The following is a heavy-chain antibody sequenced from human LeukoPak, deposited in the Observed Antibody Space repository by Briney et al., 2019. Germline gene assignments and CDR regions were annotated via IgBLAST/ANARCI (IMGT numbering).Heavy chain of an antibody. CDR3: AKDGHYYYDSSGYYYVEYFQH. D-gene: IGHD3-22*01. Sequence: GGSLRLSCAASGFTFSSYAMSWVRQAPGKGLEWVSAISGSGGSTYYADSVKGRFTISRDNSKNTLYLQMNSLRAEDTAVYYCAKDGHYYYDSSGYYYVEYFQHWGQGTLVTVSS. J-gene: IGHJ1*01. CDR1: GFTFSSYA. CDR2: ISGSGGST. V-gene: IGHV3-23*01.